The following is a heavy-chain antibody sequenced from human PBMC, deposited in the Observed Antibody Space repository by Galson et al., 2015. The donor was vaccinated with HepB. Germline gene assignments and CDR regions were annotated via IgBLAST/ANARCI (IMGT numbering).Heavy chain of an antibody. V-gene: IGHV1-2*04. D-gene: IGHD3-10*01. Sequence: SVKVSCKASIYTFTGYYMHWVRQAPGQGLEWMGWINPNSGGTSYAQKFQGWVTMTRDTSISTAYMELSRLRSDDTAVYYCATSLWFGELFFAFDIWGQGTMVTVSS. CDR3: ATSLWFGELFFAFDI. CDR1: IYTFTGYY. CDR2: INPNSGGT. J-gene: IGHJ3*02.